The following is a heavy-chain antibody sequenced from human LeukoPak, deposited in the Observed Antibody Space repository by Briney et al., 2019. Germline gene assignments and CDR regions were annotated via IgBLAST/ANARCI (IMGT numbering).Heavy chain of an antibody. CDR3: ARAARGLPGD. CDR2: ISDDGSSK. CDR1: GFTFSSYG. V-gene: IGHV3-30*03. Sequence: GRSLRLSCAASGFTFSSYGMHWVRQAPGKGLEWVAVISDDGSSKYYVDSVKGRFTVSRDNSKNRLYLQMNSLRAEDTAVYYCARAARGLPGDWGQGTLVTVSS. J-gene: IGHJ4*02. D-gene: IGHD2-15*01.